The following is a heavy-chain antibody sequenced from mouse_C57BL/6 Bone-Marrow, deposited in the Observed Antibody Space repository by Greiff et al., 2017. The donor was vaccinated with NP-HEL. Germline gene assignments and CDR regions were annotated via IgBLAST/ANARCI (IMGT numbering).Heavy chain of an antibody. D-gene: IGHD1-1*01. CDR1: GYAFSSSW. Sequence: VHLQQSGPELVKPGASVKISCKASGYAFSSSWMNWVKQRPGKGLEWIGRIYPGDGDTNYNGKFKGKATLTADKSSSTAYMQLSSLTSEDSAVYFCARDEDHYYGSSYWYFDVWGTGTTVTVSS. V-gene: IGHV1-82*01. CDR2: IYPGDGDT. J-gene: IGHJ1*03. CDR3: ARDEDHYYGSSYWYFDV.